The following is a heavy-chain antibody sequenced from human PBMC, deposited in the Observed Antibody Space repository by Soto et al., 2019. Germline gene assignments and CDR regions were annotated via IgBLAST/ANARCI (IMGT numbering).Heavy chain of an antibody. J-gene: IGHJ4*02. CDR2: INHSGST. D-gene: IGHD2-2*01. CDR3: ARAVPADLGRYFDY. CDR1: GGSFSGYY. V-gene: IGHV4-34*01. Sequence: QVQLQQWGAGLLKPSETLSLTCAVYGGSFSGYYWSWIRQPPGKGLEWIGEINHSGSTNYNPSLKSRVTISVDTSKNQCSLKLSSVTAADTAVYYCARAVPADLGRYFDYWGQGTLVTVSS.